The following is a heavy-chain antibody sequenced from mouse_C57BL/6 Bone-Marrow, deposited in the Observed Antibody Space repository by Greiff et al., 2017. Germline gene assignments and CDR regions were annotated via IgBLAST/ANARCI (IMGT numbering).Heavy chain of an antibody. CDR1: GYTFTSYT. Sequence: QVQLQQSGAELARPGASVKMSCKASGYTFTSYTMHWVKQRHGQGLEWIGYINPRSGYHKYNQKFKDKATLTADKSSSTAYMQLSSLTSEDSAVYYCASWDALYYAMDYWGQGTSVTVSS. CDR2: INPRSGYH. D-gene: IGHD4-1*01. V-gene: IGHV1-4*01. J-gene: IGHJ4*01. CDR3: ASWDALYYAMDY.